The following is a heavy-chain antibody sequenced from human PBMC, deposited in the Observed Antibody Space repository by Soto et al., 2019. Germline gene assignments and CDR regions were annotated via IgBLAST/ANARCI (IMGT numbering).Heavy chain of an antibody. CDR1: GGSISSGGYS. Sequence: PSETLSLTCTVSGGSISSGGYSWSWIRQPPGKGLEWIGYIYHSGSTYYSPSFQGQVTISADKSISTAYLQWSSLKASDTAMYYCARTRGRITIFGVVTPNWFDPWGQGTLVTVSS. CDR2: IYHSGST. J-gene: IGHJ5*02. V-gene: IGHV4-30-2*01. CDR3: ARTRGRITIFGVVTPNWFDP. D-gene: IGHD3-3*01.